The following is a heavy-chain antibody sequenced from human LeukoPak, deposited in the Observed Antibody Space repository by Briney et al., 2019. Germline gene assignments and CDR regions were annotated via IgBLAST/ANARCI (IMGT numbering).Heavy chain of an antibody. D-gene: IGHD3-22*01. V-gene: IGHV3-23*01. CDR2: MSGSGYYT. Sequence: GGSLRLSCAASGFAFSNFAMSWVRQAPGKGLEWVSAMSGSGYYTYYVESVKGRFTISRDNSKNTLYLHMNSLRTEDTAVYYCAKSGGSSGYYYQFDYWGQGTLVTVSS. CDR3: AKSGGSSGYYYQFDY. CDR1: GFAFSNFA. J-gene: IGHJ4*02.